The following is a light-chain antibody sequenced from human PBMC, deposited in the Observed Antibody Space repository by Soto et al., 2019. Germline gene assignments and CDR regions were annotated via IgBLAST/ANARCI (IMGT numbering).Light chain of an antibody. CDR1: QSVSSDY. Sequence: EIVLTQSPGTLSLSPGERATLSCRVSQSVSSDYLAWYQLKPGQAPRLLIYGASSRATGIPDRFSGSGSGTDFTLTISRLDPEDFAVYFCQHYGSSPRTFGQGTKVDI. V-gene: IGKV3-20*01. CDR3: QHYGSSPRT. CDR2: GAS. J-gene: IGKJ1*01.